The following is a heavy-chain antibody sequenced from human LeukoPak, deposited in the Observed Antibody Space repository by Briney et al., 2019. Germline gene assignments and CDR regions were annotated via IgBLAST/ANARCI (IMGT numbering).Heavy chain of an antibody. D-gene: IGHD4-23*01. CDR3: ATRRPDYGGNLDPSFDY. V-gene: IGHV1-69*13. CDR2: IIPIFGTA. Sequence: SVKVSCKASGGTFSSYAISWVRQAPGQGLEWMGGIIPIFGTANYAQKFQGRVTITADESTSTAYMELSSLRSEDTAVYYCATRRPDYGGNLDPSFDYWGQGTLVTVSS. CDR1: GGTFSSYA. J-gene: IGHJ4*02.